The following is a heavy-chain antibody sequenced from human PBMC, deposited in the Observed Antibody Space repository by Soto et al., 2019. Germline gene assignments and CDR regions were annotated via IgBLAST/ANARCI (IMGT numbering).Heavy chain of an antibody. V-gene: IGHV4-31*03. D-gene: IGHD3-10*01. Sequence: QVKLQESGPGLVKPSQTLSLTCTVSGDSITSGGYYWTWIRQHPGKGLEWIGYISYSGVSYYNPSRKSRVTMSVHMSKNEVYIRLSSVTAAETSGYNCTRDFRVRGSVRVESWGQVSKVTVSS. CDR1: GDSITSGGYY. J-gene: IGHJ5*01. CDR2: ISYSGVS. CDR3: TRDFRVRGSVRVES.